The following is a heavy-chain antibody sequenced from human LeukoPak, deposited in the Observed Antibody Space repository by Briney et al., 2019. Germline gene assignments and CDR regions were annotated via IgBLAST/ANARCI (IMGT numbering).Heavy chain of an antibody. V-gene: IGHV4-61*05. CDR1: GGSISSSSYY. J-gene: IGHJ4*02. CDR3: ARHPLPAAPFDY. CDR2: IYTSGST. D-gene: IGHD2-2*01. Sequence: SETLSLTCTVSGGSISSSSYYWGWIRQPPGKGLEWIGYIYTSGSTNYNPSLKSRVTISVDTSKNQFSLKLSSVTAADTAVYYCARHPLPAAPFDYWGQGTLVTVPS.